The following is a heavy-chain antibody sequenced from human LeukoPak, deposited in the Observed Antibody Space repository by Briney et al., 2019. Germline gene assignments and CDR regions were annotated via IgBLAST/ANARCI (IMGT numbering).Heavy chain of an antibody. CDR1: GGSFSGHY. Sequence: PSETLSLTCAVHGGSFSGHYWSWIRQPPGKGLEWIGEINHSGSTNYNPSLKSRVTISVDTSKNQFSLKLSSVTAADTAVYYCASGGYGDYFRTIDYWGQGTLVTVSS. J-gene: IGHJ4*02. CDR3: ASGGYGDYFRTIDY. V-gene: IGHV4-34*01. CDR2: INHSGST. D-gene: IGHD4-17*01.